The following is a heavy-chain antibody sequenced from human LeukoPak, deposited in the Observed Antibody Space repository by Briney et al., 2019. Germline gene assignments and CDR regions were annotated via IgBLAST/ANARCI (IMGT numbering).Heavy chain of an antibody. CDR2: ISYDGSNK. CDR1: GFTFSSYA. Sequence: GGSLRLSCAASGFTFSSYAMHWVRQAPGKGLEWVAVISYDGSNKYYADSVKGRFTISRDNAKNSLYLQMNSLRAEDTAVYYCARAPRLAVAGTEFDYWGQGTLVTVSS. V-gene: IGHV3-30*04. J-gene: IGHJ4*02. D-gene: IGHD6-19*01. CDR3: ARAPRLAVAGTEFDY.